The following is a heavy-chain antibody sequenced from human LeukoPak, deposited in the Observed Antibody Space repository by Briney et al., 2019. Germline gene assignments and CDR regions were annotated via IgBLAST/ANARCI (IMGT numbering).Heavy chain of an antibody. J-gene: IGHJ4*02. D-gene: IGHD3-10*01. Sequence: GASVKVSCKASGYTFTGYYMHWVRQAPGPGLEWMGWMNPTSGGANHAQKFQGRVTMNRYTSISTAYMEPSRLRSDDTAVYYCARLKGGFGELFDYWGQGTLVTVSS. CDR2: MNPTSGGA. CDR3: ARLKGGFGELFDY. V-gene: IGHV1-2*02. CDR1: GYTFTGYY.